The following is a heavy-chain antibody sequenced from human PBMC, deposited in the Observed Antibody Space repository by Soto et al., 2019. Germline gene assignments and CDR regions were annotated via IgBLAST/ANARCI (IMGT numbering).Heavy chain of an antibody. CDR1: GFTFSSYG. CDR2: ISYDGSNK. CDR3: AMDYYDSSGYYYVGAFDI. Sequence: GESLKISCAASGFTFSSYGMHWVRQAPGKGLEWVAVISYDGSNKYYADSVKGRFTISRDNSKNTLYLQMNSLRAEDTAVYYCAMDYYDSSGYYYVGAFDIWGQGTMVTVSS. V-gene: IGHV3-30*03. D-gene: IGHD3-22*01. J-gene: IGHJ3*02.